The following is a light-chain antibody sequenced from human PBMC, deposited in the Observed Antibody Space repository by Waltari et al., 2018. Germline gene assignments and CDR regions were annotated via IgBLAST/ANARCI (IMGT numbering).Light chain of an antibody. CDR3: CSYTGSSWV. Sequence: QSALTQPASVSGSPGQSITIPCTGTSSDVGSYNLVSWYHQHPGKAPNLMIYEVSKRPSGVSDRFSASKSGNTASLTISGLQAEDEADYYCCSYTGSSWVFGGGTKLTVL. J-gene: IGLJ3*02. CDR2: EVS. CDR1: SSDVGSYNL. V-gene: IGLV2-23*02.